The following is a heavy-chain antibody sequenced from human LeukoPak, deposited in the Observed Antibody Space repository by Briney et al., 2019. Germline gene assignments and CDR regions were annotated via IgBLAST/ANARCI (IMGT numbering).Heavy chain of an antibody. CDR2: INPNSGGT. CDR3: ARDLSGSGNYFDS. CDR1: GYTFTGYY. J-gene: IGHJ4*02. D-gene: IGHD3-10*01. Sequence: ASVKVSCKASGYTFTGYYMHWVRQAPGQGLEWMGWINPNSGGTNYAQKFQGRVTMTRDTSISTAYMELSRLRSDDTAVYYCARDLSGSGNYFDSWGQGTLVTVSS. V-gene: IGHV1-2*02.